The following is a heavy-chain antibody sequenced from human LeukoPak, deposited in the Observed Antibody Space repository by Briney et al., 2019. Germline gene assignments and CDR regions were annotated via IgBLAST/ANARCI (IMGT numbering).Heavy chain of an antibody. Sequence: PGRSLRLSCTASGHTLSRYDIHWVRHAPGKGLEWVSAMRTSGDPHYSGYVKGRFPISRENHKNSLYLQMDGLRAGDTAVYYCARGLTRGTGTEDNLFDPWGQGTLVTVSS. V-gene: IGHV3-13*05. D-gene: IGHD1-7*01. CDR2: MRTSGDP. J-gene: IGHJ5*02. CDR1: GHTLSRYD. CDR3: ARGLTRGTGTEDNLFDP.